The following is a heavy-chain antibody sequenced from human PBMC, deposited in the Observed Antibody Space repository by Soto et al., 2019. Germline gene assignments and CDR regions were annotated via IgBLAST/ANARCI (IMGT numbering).Heavy chain of an antibody. CDR2: MNPDSGHA. V-gene: IGHV1-8*01. CDR1: GYTFTNSD. CDR3: ARRPHCSGGICYYGLDN. J-gene: IGHJ1*01. D-gene: IGHD2-15*01. Sequence: QVQLVQSGAEVKKPGASVKVSCKASGYTFTNSDINWVRQAPGQGLEWMGWMNPDSGHAAYAQKFQGRVTLTTSTSTSTVYMEMRSLGSEDTAVYFCARRPHCSGGICYYGLDNWCHGTLVTVSS.